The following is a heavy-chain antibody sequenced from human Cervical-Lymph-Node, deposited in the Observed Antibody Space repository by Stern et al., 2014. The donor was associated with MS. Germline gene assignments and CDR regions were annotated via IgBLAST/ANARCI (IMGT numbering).Heavy chain of an antibody. D-gene: IGHD1-26*01. J-gene: IGHJ6*02. V-gene: IGHV1-8*01. Sequence: VQLVESGTEIKKPGASVQVSCKASGFSISTYDITWVRQATGQGLEWMGWMNTNSGNIGYSRKFRGRVTMTRNTSIDTAYMELNSLRSEDSAVYFCARLRLRSGSHKYNGVDVWGQGTTVTVSS. CDR3: ARLRLRSGSHKYNGVDV. CDR2: MNTNSGNI. CDR1: GFSISTYD.